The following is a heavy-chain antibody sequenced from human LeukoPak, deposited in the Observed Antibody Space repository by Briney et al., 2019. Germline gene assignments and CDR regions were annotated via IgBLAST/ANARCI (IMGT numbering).Heavy chain of an antibody. CDR2: ITSDSNTI. Sequence: PGGSLRLSCAASGFAFSTYAMNWVRQAPGKGLEWVSFITSDSNTIYYADSMKGRFTISRDNAENSLYLQMNSLSAEDTAVHYCARDRMGGSFDYWGQGTLVTVSS. J-gene: IGHJ4*02. V-gene: IGHV3-48*01. D-gene: IGHD2-15*01. CDR3: ARDRMGGSFDY. CDR1: GFAFSTYA.